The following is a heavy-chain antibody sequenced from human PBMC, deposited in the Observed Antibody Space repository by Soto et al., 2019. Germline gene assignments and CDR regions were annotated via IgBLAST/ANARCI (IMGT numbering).Heavy chain of an antibody. CDR3: ARVKGGYCSGGSCKYYYYYGMDV. Sequence: QVQLVESGGGVVQPGRSLRLSCAASGFTFSSYTIHWVRQAPGKGLEWVALISYDGSSEYYADSVKARFTISRDNSKKNLYLQMNSLRSEDTAVYYCARVKGGYCSGGSCKYYYYYGMDVWGQGTTVTVSS. J-gene: IGHJ6*02. CDR2: ISYDGSSE. CDR1: GFTFSSYT. D-gene: IGHD2-15*01. V-gene: IGHV3-30-3*01.